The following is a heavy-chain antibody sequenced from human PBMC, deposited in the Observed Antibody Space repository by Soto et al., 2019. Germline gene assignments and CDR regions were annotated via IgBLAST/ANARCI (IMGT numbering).Heavy chain of an antibody. D-gene: IGHD6-13*01. J-gene: IGHJ5*02. V-gene: IGHV3-33*01. CDR1: GFTFSSYG. Sequence: QVQLVESGGGVVQPGRSLRLSCAASGFTFSSYGMHWVRQAPGKGLEWVAVIWYDGSNKYYADSVKGRFTISRDNSKNTLYLQMNSLRAEDTAVYYCARDNSSSWYGQTNWFDPWGQGTLVTGSS. CDR3: ARDNSSSWYGQTNWFDP. CDR2: IWYDGSNK.